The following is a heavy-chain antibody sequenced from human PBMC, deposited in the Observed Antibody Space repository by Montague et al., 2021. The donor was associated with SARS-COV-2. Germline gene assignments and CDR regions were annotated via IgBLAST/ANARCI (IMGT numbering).Heavy chain of an antibody. J-gene: IGHJ4*02. CDR1: GVSIESYY. V-gene: IGHV4-59*08. CDR3: TRACSSVSCNDY. CDR2: IHGSGAT. D-gene: IGHD6-19*01. Sequence: SETLSLTCTVSGVSIESYYWSWIRQPPGEGLEWIGYIHGSGATNYNPSLKSRVTITVDTSKTHFSLRLSSVTAADTAVYYCTRACSSVSCNDYWGQGTLVTVSS.